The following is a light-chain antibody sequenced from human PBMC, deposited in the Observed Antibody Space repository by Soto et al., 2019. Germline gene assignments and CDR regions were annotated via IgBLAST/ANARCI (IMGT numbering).Light chain of an antibody. CDR2: DAS. J-gene: IGKJ5*01. CDR1: QSVSRN. Sequence: EIVLTQSPATLSLSPGERATLSCRASQSVSRNLAWYQQKPGQAPRLLIYDASNRATGIPARFSGSGSGTDFTLTISSLEPEDFAVYYCQQRNNWPPVTFGQGTRLEIK. V-gene: IGKV3-11*01. CDR3: QQRNNWPPVT.